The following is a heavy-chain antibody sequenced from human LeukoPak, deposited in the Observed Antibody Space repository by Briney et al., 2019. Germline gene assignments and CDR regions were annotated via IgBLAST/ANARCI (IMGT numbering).Heavy chain of an antibody. CDR1: GLTFSSYW. V-gene: IGHV3-7*01. CDR3: VRQLVS. D-gene: IGHD6-6*01. Sequence: PGGSLRLSCAASGLTFSSYWMSWVRQAPGKGLEWVANIKQDGSEKYYVDSVKGRFTISRDNAKNSPYLQMNSLRAEDTAVYYCVRQLVSWGQGTLVTVSS. CDR2: IKQDGSEK. J-gene: IGHJ5*02.